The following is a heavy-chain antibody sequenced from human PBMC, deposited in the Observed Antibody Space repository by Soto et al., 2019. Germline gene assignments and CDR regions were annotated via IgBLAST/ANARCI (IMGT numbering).Heavy chain of an antibody. CDR2: ISWDGGST. V-gene: IGHV3-43*01. D-gene: IGHD1-26*01. J-gene: IGHJ6*02. CDR3: AKDGERRYYYYGMDV. CDR1: GFTFDDYT. Sequence: GGSLRLSCAASGFTFDDYTMHWVRQAPGKGLEWVSLISWDGGSTYYADSVKGRFTISRDNSKNSLYLQMNSLRTEDTALYYCAKDGERRYYYYGMDVWGQGTTVTVSS.